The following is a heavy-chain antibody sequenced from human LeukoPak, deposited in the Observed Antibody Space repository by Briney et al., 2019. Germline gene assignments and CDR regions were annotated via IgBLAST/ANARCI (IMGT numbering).Heavy chain of an antibody. CDR1: GGSISSNSYY. J-gene: IGHJ4*02. CDR2: IYYSGST. V-gene: IGHV4-39*01. Sequence: PSETLSLTCAVSGGSISSNSYYWGWIRQPPGKGLEWIGSIYYSGSTYYNPSLKSRVTISVDTSKNQFSLKLSSVTAADTAVYYCARTIAAAGTFDYWGQGTLVTVSS. CDR3: ARTIAAAGTFDY. D-gene: IGHD6-13*01.